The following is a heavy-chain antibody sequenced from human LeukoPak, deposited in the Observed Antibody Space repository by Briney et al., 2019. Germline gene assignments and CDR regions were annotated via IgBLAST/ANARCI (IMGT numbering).Heavy chain of an antibody. D-gene: IGHD3-16*02. Sequence: GGSLRLSCAVSGFTFSYYWMSWVRQARGKGLEWVANIKQDGSEKFYVDSVKGRFTISRDYAKNSLYLQINSLRAEDTAVYYCARGSGDLLPLTFGGAFVPGMDVWGQGTTVTVSS. J-gene: IGHJ6*02. CDR3: ARGSGDLLPLTFGGAFVPGMDV. CDR1: GFTFSYYW. CDR2: IKQDGSEK. V-gene: IGHV3-7*01.